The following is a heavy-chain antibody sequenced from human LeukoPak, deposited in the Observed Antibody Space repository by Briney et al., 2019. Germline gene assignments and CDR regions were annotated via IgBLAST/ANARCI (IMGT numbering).Heavy chain of an antibody. V-gene: IGHV4-59*01. CDR1: GGSISSYY. CDR3: ARVLDILTGYYFDY. D-gene: IGHD3-9*01. Sequence: SETLSLTCTVSGGSISSYYWSWIRQPPGKGLEWIGYIYYSGSTNYNPSLKSRVTIPVDTSKNQFSLKLSSVTAADTAVYYCARVLDILTGYYFDYWGQGTLVTVSS. CDR2: IYYSGST. J-gene: IGHJ4*02.